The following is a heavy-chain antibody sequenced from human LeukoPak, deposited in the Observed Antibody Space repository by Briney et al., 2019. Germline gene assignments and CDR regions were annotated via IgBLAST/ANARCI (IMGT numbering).Heavy chain of an antibody. V-gene: IGHV3-48*01. CDR1: GFTFSSYG. D-gene: IGHD6-13*01. CDR2: ISSSSSTI. CDR3: ARDPRIIAAAGKLDY. Sequence: PGGSLRLSCAASGFTFSSYGMHWVRQAPGKGLEWVSYISSSSSTIYYADSVKGRFTISRDNAKNSLYLQMNSLRAEDTAVYYCARDPRIIAAAGKLDYWGQGTLVTVSS. J-gene: IGHJ4*02.